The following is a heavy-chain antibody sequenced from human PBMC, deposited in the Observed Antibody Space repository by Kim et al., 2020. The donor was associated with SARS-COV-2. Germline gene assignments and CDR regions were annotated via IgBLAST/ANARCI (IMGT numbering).Heavy chain of an antibody. V-gene: IGHV4-39*01. D-gene: IGHD1-26*01. J-gene: IGHJ6*03. CDR3: ARQRGAGSYYYYYYMDV. Sequence: KSRVTISVDTSKNQFALKLSSVTAADTAVYYCARQRGAGSYYYYYYMDVWGKGTTVTVSS.